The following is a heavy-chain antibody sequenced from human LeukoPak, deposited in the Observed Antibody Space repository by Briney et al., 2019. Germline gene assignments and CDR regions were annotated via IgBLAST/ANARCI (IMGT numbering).Heavy chain of an antibody. CDR2: ITISGGTI. Sequence: QPGGSLRLSCVASGITFSNYTMNWVRQAPGKGLEWVSHITISGGTIYYADSVKGRFVISRDNAKNSLFLQMNSLRAGDTGIYYCASATTVVTPFDYWGRGTLVSVSS. CDR1: GITFSNYT. V-gene: IGHV3-48*01. CDR3: ASATTVVTPFDY. J-gene: IGHJ4*02. D-gene: IGHD4-23*01.